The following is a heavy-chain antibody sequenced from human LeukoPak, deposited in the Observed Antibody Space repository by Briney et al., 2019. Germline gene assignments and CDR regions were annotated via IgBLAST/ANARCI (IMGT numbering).Heavy chain of an antibody. CDR2: ISTSSSYI. Sequence: GRSLRLSCAASGFTFNRYNMNWVRRAPGKGLEWVSSISTSSSYIYYADSVRGRFTISRDNAKTSLYLQMNSLRAEDTAVYYCARRSGIAVAGAFDYWGQGTLVTVSS. V-gene: IGHV3-21*04. J-gene: IGHJ4*02. CDR3: ARRSGIAVAGAFDY. CDR1: GFTFNRYN. D-gene: IGHD6-19*01.